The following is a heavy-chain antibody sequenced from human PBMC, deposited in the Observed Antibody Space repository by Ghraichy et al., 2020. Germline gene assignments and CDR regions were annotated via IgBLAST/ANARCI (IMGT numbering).Heavy chain of an antibody. Sequence: GGSLRLSCAASGFTFDDYPMHWVRQTPGKRLEWISLISADGRATHYADAFKGRFTISRDSIKNSLYLQMNSLRTDDTALYYCAKDYTWGQGTLVTVSS. CDR3: AKDYT. J-gene: IGHJ4*02. V-gene: IGHV3-43*02. CDR2: ISADGRAT. CDR1: GFTFDDYP.